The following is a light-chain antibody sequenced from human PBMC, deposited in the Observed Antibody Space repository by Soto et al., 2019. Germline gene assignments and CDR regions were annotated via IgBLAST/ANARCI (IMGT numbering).Light chain of an antibody. CDR1: SSDVGGYNY. V-gene: IGLV2-8*01. CDR2: EVN. Sequence: QSALTQPPSASGSPGQSVTISCTGTSSDVGGYNYVSWYQQHPGKAPKLMIYEVNKRPSGVPDRFSGSKSGNTASLTVSVLQEEDEADYYCSSHAGSNLVVFGGGTKLTVL. J-gene: IGLJ2*01. CDR3: SSHAGSNLVV.